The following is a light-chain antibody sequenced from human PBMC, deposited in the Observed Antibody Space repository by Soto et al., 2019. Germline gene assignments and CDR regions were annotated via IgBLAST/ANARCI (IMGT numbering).Light chain of an antibody. Sequence: QAVVTQEPSLTVSPGGTVTLTCGSSPGAVTSGHYPYWFQQKPGQAPRTLIYDTSNKHSWTPARFSSSLLGGKAALTLSGAQPEDEAEYYCLLSYSGARWVFGGGTKLTVL. CDR2: DTS. J-gene: IGLJ3*02. CDR3: LLSYSGARWV. V-gene: IGLV7-46*01. CDR1: PGAVTSGHY.